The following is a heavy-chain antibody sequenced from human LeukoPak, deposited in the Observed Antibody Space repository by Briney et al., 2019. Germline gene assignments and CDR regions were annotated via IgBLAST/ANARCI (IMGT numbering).Heavy chain of an antibody. V-gene: IGHV4-59*01. J-gene: IGHJ4*02. CDR1: GGSISSYY. D-gene: IGHD6-19*01. Sequence: SETLSLTCTVSGGSISSYYWSWIRQPPGKGLEWIGYIYYSASTNYNPSLKSRVTISVDTSKNQFSLKLSSVTAADTAVYYCARDQRVAGLDYWGQGTLVTVSS. CDR3: ARDQRVAGLDY. CDR2: IYYSAST.